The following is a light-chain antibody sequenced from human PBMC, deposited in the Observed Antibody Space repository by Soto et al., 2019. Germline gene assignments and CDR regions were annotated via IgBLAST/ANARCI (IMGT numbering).Light chain of an antibody. V-gene: IGKV3-15*01. CDR1: QSVSSN. J-gene: IGKJ5*01. CDR3: QQYNNWTIT. CDR2: GAS. Sequence: EIVITQSPATLSVSPGERATLSCRASQSVSSNLAWYQQKPGQAPRLLIYGASTRATGIPARFSGSGSGTEFTLTISSPQSEDFAVYYCQQYNNWTITFGQGTRLEIK.